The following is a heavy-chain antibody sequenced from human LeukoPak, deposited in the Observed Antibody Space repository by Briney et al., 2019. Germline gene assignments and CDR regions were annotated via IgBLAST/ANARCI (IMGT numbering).Heavy chain of an antibody. CDR1: GFTFDDYA. D-gene: IGHD6-19*01. Sequence: PGGSLRLSCAASGFTFDDYAMHWVRQAPGKGLEWVSLISWDGGSTYYADSVKGRFTISRDNSKNSLYLQMNSLRAEDTALYYCARRGAVAGTFDLWGRGTPVTVSS. J-gene: IGHJ2*01. CDR3: ARRGAVAGTFDL. CDR2: ISWDGGST. V-gene: IGHV3-43D*03.